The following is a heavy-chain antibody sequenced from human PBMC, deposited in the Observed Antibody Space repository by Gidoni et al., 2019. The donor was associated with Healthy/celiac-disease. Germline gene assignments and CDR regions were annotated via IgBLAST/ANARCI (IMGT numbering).Heavy chain of an antibody. CDR3: ASKRDSSGWYYFDY. CDR2: IYYSGIT. Sequence: QLQLQESGPGLVKPSETLSLTCTVSGCSISSSSDYWGWIRQPPVKGLEWIGSIYYSGITYNNPSLKGLVTISVDTSKNQFSLKLSSVTAADTAVYYCASKRDSSGWYYFDYWGQGTLVTVSS. CDR1: GCSISSSSDY. D-gene: IGHD6-19*01. J-gene: IGHJ4*02. V-gene: IGHV4-39*01.